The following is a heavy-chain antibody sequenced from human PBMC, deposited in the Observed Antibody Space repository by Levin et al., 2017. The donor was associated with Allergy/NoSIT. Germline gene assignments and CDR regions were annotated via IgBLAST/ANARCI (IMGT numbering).Heavy chain of an antibody. Sequence: GESLKISCKASGYTFTAYYMHWVRQAPGQGLEWMGWINPNSGGTNYAQKFQGRVTMTRDTSISTAYMELSRLSSDDTAVYYCASWEYNTNDGVSYWGQGTLVTVSS. CDR2: INPNSGGT. D-gene: IGHD1-20*01. V-gene: IGHV1-2*02. CDR1: GYTFTAYY. J-gene: IGHJ4*02. CDR3: ASWEYNTNDGVSY.